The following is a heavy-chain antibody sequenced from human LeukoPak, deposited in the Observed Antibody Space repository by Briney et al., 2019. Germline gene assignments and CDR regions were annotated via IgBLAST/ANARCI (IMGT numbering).Heavy chain of an antibody. CDR3: ARHTIFGGGGFDY. CDR2: IIPIFGTA. J-gene: IGHJ4*02. Sequence: SVKVSCKASGGTFSSYAISWVRQAPGQGLEWMGRIIPIFGTANYAQKFQGRVTITADESTSTAYMELSSLRSEDTAVYYCARHTIFGGGGFDYWGQGTLVTVSS. D-gene: IGHD3-3*01. CDR1: GGTFSSYA. V-gene: IGHV1-69*13.